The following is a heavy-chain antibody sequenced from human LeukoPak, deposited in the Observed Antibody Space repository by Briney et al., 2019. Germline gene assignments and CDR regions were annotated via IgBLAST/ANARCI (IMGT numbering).Heavy chain of an antibody. CDR1: GFTFSSYS. V-gene: IGHV3-21*01. CDR3: ARALYYDFWSGYRGPIDC. CDR2: ISSSSSYI. Sequence: GGSLRLSCAASGFTFSSYSMNWVRQAPGKGLEWVSSISSSSSYIYYADSVKGRFTISRDNAKNSLYLQMNSLRAEDTAVYYCARALYYDFWSGYRGPIDCWGQGTLVTVSS. J-gene: IGHJ4*02. D-gene: IGHD3-3*01.